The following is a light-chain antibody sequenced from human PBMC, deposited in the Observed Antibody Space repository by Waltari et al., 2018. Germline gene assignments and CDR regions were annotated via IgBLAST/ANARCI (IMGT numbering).Light chain of an antibody. V-gene: IGLV2-23*01. CDR1: TSTVGSYNL. Sequence: QSALTQPASVSGSPGQSHTLSCSGTTSTVGSYNLVSWYQQHPGKAPRLIIYEGSARPSGISNRFSGSTSANTASLTISGLQTEDEADYYCCSYAGSSTWVFGGGTKVTVL. J-gene: IGLJ3*02. CDR2: EGS. CDR3: CSYAGSSTWV.